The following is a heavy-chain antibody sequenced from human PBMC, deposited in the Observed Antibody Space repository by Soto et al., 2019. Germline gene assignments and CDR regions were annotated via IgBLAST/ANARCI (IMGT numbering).Heavy chain of an antibody. Sequence: SVTLSLTCTVSGGSMSGYYWGWMRQPPGKGLEWIGYIYYSGKPNYSPSLKSRVTISVDTSKNQFSLKLSSVTAADTAVYYCAKMATDFGFAFDIWGQGTMVTVSS. CDR2: IYYSGKP. CDR3: AKMATDFGFAFDI. V-gene: IGHV4-59*08. D-gene: IGHD5-12*01. J-gene: IGHJ3*02. CDR1: GGSMSGYY.